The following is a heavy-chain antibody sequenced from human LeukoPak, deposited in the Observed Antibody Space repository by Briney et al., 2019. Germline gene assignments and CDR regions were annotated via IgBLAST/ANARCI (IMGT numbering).Heavy chain of an antibody. Sequence: PGGSLRLSCAASGFTFSSYAMSVLRRAPGKGLEWVSAISDDFGTYHADSVKGRFTISRDNSRNTLYLQMTSLRAEDTAVYYCARGNSGHCTGATCYALDYWGQGTLVTVSS. CDR1: GFTFSSYA. CDR3: ARGNSGHCTGATCYALDY. CDR2: ISDDFGT. V-gene: IGHV3-23*01. J-gene: IGHJ4*02. D-gene: IGHD2-2*01.